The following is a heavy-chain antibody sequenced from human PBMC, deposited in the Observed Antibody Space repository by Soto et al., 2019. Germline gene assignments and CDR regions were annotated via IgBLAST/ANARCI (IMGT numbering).Heavy chain of an antibody. J-gene: IGHJ4*02. CDR3: IRAGN. V-gene: IGHV3-15*01. CDR2: VNTKTDGGTT. Sequence: GGSLRLSCAASGFTFSNARLNWVRQAPGKGLEWIGRVNTKTDGGTTDYAAPVKGRFTISRDDSKNTLYLQMNSLRTEDTAVYYFIRAGNGGQGTPVPVPS. CDR1: GFTFSNAR.